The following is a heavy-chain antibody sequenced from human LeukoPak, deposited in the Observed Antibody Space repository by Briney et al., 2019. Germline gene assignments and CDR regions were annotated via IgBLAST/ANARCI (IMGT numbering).Heavy chain of an antibody. Sequence: SETLSLTCTVSGGSISSYYWSWIRQPPGKGLEWIGYIYYSGSTNYNPSLKSRVHISVDTSKNQFSLKLSSVTAADTAVYYCARAGMATITTYFDYWGQGTLVTVSS. J-gene: IGHJ4*02. D-gene: IGHD5-24*01. CDR3: ARAGMATITTYFDY. CDR2: IYYSGST. V-gene: IGHV4-59*01. CDR1: GGSISSYY.